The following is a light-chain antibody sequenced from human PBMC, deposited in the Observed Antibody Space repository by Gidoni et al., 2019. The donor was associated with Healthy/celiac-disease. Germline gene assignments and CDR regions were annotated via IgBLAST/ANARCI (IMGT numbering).Light chain of an antibody. Sequence: IQLTHSLSSLSASVGDRVTITCLASQSISSYLNWYQQKPGKAPKLLNYAASNLESGVPSRFSGSGSGTDFTLTISSLQPEDFATYYCQQSYSTPRTFGQGTKVEIK. CDR3: QQSYSTPRT. CDR1: QSISSY. J-gene: IGKJ1*01. V-gene: IGKV1-39*01. CDR2: AAS.